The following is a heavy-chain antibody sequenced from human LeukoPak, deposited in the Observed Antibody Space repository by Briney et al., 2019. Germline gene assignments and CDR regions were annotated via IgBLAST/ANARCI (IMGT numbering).Heavy chain of an antibody. J-gene: IGHJ6*02. CDR3: ATGGPTGIAVAGTDYGMDV. Sequence: ASVKVSCKVSGYTLTELSMHWVRQAPGKGLEGMGGFDPEDGETIYAQKFQGRVTMTEDTSTDTAYMELSSLRSEDTAVYYCATGGPTGIAVAGTDYGMDVWGQGTTVTVSS. CDR2: FDPEDGET. D-gene: IGHD6-19*01. V-gene: IGHV1-24*01. CDR1: GYTLTELS.